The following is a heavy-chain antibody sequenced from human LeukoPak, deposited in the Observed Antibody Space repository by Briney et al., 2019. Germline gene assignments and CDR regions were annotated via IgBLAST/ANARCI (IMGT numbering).Heavy chain of an antibody. V-gene: IGHV5-51*01. CDR2: IYPGDSDT. D-gene: IGHD6-19*01. Sequence: GESLKISCLGFGSSFTSDWIGWVRQMPGHGLEWMGFIYPGDSDTRYSPSFQGQVTISADKSISTAYLQWSSLKASDTAMYYCGRLEAGTQLGRWFDPWGQGTLVTVSS. CDR3: GRLEAGTQLGRWFDP. J-gene: IGHJ5*02. CDR1: GSSFTSDW.